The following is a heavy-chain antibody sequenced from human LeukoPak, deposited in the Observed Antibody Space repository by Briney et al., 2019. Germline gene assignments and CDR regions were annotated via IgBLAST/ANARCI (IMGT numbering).Heavy chain of an antibody. Sequence: SQNLSRTCAISGDSVSRNLATWNWIRQSPSSGLEWLGRTYYRSQWFSDYAVSVKGRITIKPDTSKNQFSLQLNSVTPEDTAVYFCAHSAWFYYFDSWGQGTLVTVSS. CDR3: AHSAWFYYFDS. J-gene: IGHJ4*02. V-gene: IGHV6-1*01. D-gene: IGHD6-19*01. CDR2: TYYRSQWFS. CDR1: GDSVSRNLAT.